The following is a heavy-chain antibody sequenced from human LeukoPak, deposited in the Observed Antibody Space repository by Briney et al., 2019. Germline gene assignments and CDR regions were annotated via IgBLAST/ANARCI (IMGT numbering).Heavy chain of an antibody. V-gene: IGHV6-1*01. CDR3: ARDLGNTGWYTFDY. Sequence: SQTLSLTCDISGDSVSSNNGAWNWIRQSPSRGPEWLGRTYYRSKWYNDYAGSLNGRITISPDTSKNQFSLHLNSVTPEDTAVYYCARDLGNTGWYTFDYWGQGILVTVSS. CDR1: GDSVSSNNGA. J-gene: IGHJ4*02. D-gene: IGHD6-19*01. CDR2: TYYRSKWYN.